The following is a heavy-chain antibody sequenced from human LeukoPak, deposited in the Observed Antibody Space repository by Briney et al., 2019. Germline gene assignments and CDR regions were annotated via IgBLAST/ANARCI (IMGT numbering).Heavy chain of an antibody. Sequence: GGSLRLSCAASGFTFSTYSMNWVRQAPGKGLEWVSSISTSSSYIHYADSVKGRFTISRDNAKNSLYLQMNSLRAEDTAVYYCARGTLNIPGEHGAFDYWGQGTLVTVSS. V-gene: IGHV3-21*01. J-gene: IGHJ4*02. CDR3: ARGTLNIPGEHGAFDY. D-gene: IGHD1-14*01. CDR2: ISTSSSYI. CDR1: GFTFSTYS.